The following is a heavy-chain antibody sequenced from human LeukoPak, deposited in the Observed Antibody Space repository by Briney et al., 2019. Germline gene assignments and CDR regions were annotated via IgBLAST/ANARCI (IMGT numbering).Heavy chain of an antibody. D-gene: IGHD3-10*01. CDR1: GFHFSTYG. V-gene: IGHV3-30*18. Sequence: GGSLRLSCAASGFHFSTYGMHWVRQAPGKGLEWVATISHDGSNKNYGDSVKGRFTISRDNSRNTLYLQMNSLRPEDTAVYHCAKDWGNYFASGSSYLDYWGQGTLVTVSS. CDR3: AKDWGNYFASGSSYLDY. J-gene: IGHJ4*02. CDR2: ISHDGSNK.